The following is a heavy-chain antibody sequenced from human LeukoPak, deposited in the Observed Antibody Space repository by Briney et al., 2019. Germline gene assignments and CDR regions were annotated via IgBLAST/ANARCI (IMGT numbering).Heavy chain of an antibody. D-gene: IGHD1-1*01. Sequence: AVSLRLSSVAYAFTFSTYDMTWVRQAPGKGLEWVSATRGSGSNTYYTDSVKGPFTMATRNSTHTLYLQMNSLRAEDTAVYYCARGRYWTPIWGQGTMVTVS. CDR2: TRGSGSNT. V-gene: IGHV3-23*01. CDR1: AFTFSTYD. J-gene: IGHJ3*02. CDR3: ARGRYWTPI.